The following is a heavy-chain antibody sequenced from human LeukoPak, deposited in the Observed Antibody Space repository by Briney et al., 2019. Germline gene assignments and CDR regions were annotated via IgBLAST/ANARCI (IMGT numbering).Heavy chain of an antibody. D-gene: IGHD3-3*02. CDR1: GFSFSSYG. CDR3: ATESIGRHYDY. J-gene: IGHJ4*02. V-gene: IGHV3-21*01. Sequence: PGGSLRLSCAASGFSFSSYGFNWVRQAPGKGLEWVSSIGPTGTDTYHADSVKGRFTISRDNAKNSLYLQMDSLRAEDTAVYYCATESIGRHYDYWGQGTLLTVSS. CDR2: IGPTGTDT.